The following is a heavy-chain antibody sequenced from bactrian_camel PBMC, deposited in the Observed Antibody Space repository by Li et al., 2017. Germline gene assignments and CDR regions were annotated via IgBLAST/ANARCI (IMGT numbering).Heavy chain of an antibody. CDR3: AAHPAPCVQTRGIACSGGHCYGVTY. CDR1: GFTFSDYD. Sequence: ESGGGLVQPGGSLRLSCAASGFTFSDYDMSWVRQAPGKGLERVSGIASGGGSTYSADSVKGRFSISRDNAKNTLYLQLNSLKTEDTAMYFYAAHPAPCVQTRGIACSGGHCYGVTYWGQGTQVTVS. V-gene: IGHV3S40*01. D-gene: IGHD2*01. CDR2: IASGGGST. J-gene: IGHJ4*01.